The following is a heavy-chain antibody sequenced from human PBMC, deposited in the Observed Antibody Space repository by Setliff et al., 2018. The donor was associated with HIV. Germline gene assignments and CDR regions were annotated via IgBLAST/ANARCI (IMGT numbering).Heavy chain of an antibody. CDR3: ARRGSSDWYFDL. V-gene: IGHV1-69*08. J-gene: IGHJ2*01. Sequence: ASVKVSCKFSGDTFTGYTITWVRQAPGQGLEWMGGIIPSLGTANYAQTFRGRVTITADKSTSTAYMELSSLRSEDTAVYYCARRGSSDWYFDLWGRGTLVTVSS. CDR1: GDTFTGYT. D-gene: IGHD1-26*01. CDR2: IIPSLGTA.